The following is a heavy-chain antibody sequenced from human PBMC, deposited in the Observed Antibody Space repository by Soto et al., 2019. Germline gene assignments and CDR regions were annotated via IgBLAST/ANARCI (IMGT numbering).Heavy chain of an antibody. CDR1: GFTFSSYA. J-gene: IGHJ4*02. V-gene: IGHV3-23*01. CDR3: AKVKLWAGAIDY. CDR2: ISGSGGST. D-gene: IGHD3-16*01. Sequence: PVGSLRLSCAASGFTFSSYAMSWVRQAPGKGLEWVSAISGSGGSTYYADSVKGRFTISRDNSKNTLYLQMNSLRAEDTAVYYCAKVKLWAGAIDYWGQGTLVTVSS.